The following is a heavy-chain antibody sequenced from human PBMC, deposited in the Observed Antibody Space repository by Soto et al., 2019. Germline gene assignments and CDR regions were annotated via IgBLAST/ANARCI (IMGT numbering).Heavy chain of an antibody. D-gene: IGHD3-22*01. CDR2: IGGSTGTI. J-gene: IGHJ4*02. CDR1: GFTFSNYP. V-gene: IGHV3-48*01. CDR3: ASYSECHSSSGNSVFDY. Sequence: GGSLRLSCAASGFTFSNYPMNWVRQAPGKGLEWLSYIGGSTGTIFYADSVKGRFTISRDNAKNSLYLQMNSLRAEDTAVYYCASYSECHSSSGNSVFDYWGQGALVTVSS.